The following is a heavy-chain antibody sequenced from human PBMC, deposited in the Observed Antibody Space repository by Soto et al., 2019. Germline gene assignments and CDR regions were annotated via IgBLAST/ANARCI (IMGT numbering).Heavy chain of an antibody. V-gene: IGHV4-39*01. CDR2: IYYTGST. CDR3: AGHYWFGDY. Sequence: QLQLQQSGPGLVKPSETLSLTCTVSGGSISDSSYYWGWVRQPPGEGLEWIGSIYYTGSTYYNAALKSRVTISVDTSKNQLSLKLRSVTAADPAVYYCAGHYWFGDYWGQGTLVTVSS. CDR1: GGSISDSSYY. J-gene: IGHJ4*02. D-gene: IGHD3-10*01.